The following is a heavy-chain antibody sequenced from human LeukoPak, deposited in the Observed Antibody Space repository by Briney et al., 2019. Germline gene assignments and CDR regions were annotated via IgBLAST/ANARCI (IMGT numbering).Heavy chain of an antibody. CDR1: GFTFSSYA. J-gene: IGHJ4*02. CDR2: ISDGGEGA. CDR3: ARVNYGGNSGHHLDD. Sequence: PGGSLRLSCGASGFTFSSYAMTWVRQAPGKGLEWLSDISDGGEGAHYADSVRGRFTISRDNSKNTLSLQMNSLRVDDTAVYYCARVNYGGNSGHHLDDWGQGTLVTVSS. D-gene: IGHD4-23*01. V-gene: IGHV3-23*01.